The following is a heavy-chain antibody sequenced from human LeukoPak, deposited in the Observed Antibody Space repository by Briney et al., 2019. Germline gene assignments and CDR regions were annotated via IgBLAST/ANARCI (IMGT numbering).Heavy chain of an antibody. Sequence: ASVKVSCKASGYTFTDYYMHWVRQAPGQGLEWVGIINPNSGTTSYAQKFQGRVTMTRDTSTTTVYMELSSLTSEDTAVYYCAGVGNTYYYDSSGSNGFDIWGQGTLVTVSS. V-gene: IGHV1-46*01. CDR2: INPNSGTT. J-gene: IGHJ3*02. CDR1: GYTFTDYY. D-gene: IGHD3-22*01. CDR3: AGVGNTYYYDSSGSNGFDI.